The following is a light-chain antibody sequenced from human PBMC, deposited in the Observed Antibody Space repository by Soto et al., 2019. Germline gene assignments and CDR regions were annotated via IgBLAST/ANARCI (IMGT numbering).Light chain of an antibody. Sequence: DIQMTQSPSTLSASLGDRVTITCRASQSISSWLAWYQQKPGKAPKLLIYHASSLESGVPSRFSGSGSGTEFTLTISSLQPDDFATYYCQQYHRYSITFGQGTRLEIK. J-gene: IGKJ5*01. CDR1: QSISSW. CDR2: HAS. V-gene: IGKV1-5*01. CDR3: QQYHRYSIT.